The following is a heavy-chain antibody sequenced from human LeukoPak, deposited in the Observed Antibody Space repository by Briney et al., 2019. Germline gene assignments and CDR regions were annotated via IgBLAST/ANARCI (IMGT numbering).Heavy chain of an antibody. CDR1: GSTFSRYW. CDR3: TTGIGNYYYY. J-gene: IGHJ4*02. V-gene: IGHV3-74*01. CDR2: VKSDGSDT. D-gene: IGHD3-10*01. Sequence: QAGGSLRLSYAASGSTFSRYWMHWVRQAPGKGLVWVSRVKSDGSDTIYADSVKGRFTISRDNAKNTLYLQMDSLRAEDTAVYYCTTGIGNYYYYWGQGTLVTVAS.